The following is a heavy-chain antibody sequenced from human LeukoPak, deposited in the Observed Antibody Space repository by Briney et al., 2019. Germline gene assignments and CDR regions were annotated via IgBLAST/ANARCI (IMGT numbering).Heavy chain of an antibody. CDR3: ARGGAARPDF. D-gene: IGHD6-6*01. Sequence: AGGSLRLSCVASGFTFSSYAMHWVRQTPGKGLEYVSGINSNGGSTHYASSVKGRFTISRDNAKNSLYLQVNSLRVEDTAVYYCARGGAARPDFWGQGTLVTVSS. CDR2: INSNGGST. CDR1: GFTFSSYA. V-gene: IGHV3-64*01. J-gene: IGHJ4*02.